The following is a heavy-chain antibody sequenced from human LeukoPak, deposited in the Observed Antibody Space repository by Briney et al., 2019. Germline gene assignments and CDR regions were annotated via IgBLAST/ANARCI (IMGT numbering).Heavy chain of an antibody. J-gene: IGHJ2*01. D-gene: IGHD5-24*01. CDR3: AKMRRDGYNLIVSGYFDL. V-gene: IGHV3-23*01. CDR1: GFTFSSYA. CDR2: ISGSGGST. Sequence: TGGSLRLSCAASGFTFSSYAMSWVRQAPGKGLEWVSAISGSGGSTYYADSVKGRFTISRDNSKNTLYLQMNSLRAEDTAVYYCAKMRRDGYNLIVSGYFDLWGRGTLVTVSS.